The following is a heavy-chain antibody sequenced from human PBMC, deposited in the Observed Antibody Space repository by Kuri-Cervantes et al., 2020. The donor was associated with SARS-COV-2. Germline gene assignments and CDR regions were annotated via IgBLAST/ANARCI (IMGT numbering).Heavy chain of an antibody. CDR2: ISWDGGST. CDR3: AREEDSSSSSLFDY. D-gene: IGHD6-6*01. V-gene: IGHV3-43*01. CDR1: GFTFDDYT. Sequence: GESLKISCAASGFTFDDYTMHWVRQAPGKGLEWVSLISWDGGSTYYADSVKGRFTISRDNSKNTLYLQMNSLRAEDTAVYYCAREEDSSSSSLFDYWGQGTLVTVSS. J-gene: IGHJ4*02.